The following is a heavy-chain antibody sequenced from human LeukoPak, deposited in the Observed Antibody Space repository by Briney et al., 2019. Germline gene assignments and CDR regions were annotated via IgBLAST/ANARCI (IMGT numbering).Heavy chain of an antibody. J-gene: IGHJ4*02. D-gene: IGHD3-22*01. V-gene: IGHV4-38-2*02. CDR2: IYHSGST. CDR3: ARDPSGYFDY. CDR1: GYSISSGYY. Sequence: SETLSLTCTVSGYSISSGYYWGWIRQPPGKGLEWIGSIYHSGSTYYNPSLKSRVTISIDTSKNQFSLKLTSVTAADTAVYYCARDPSGYFDYWGQGTLVTVSS.